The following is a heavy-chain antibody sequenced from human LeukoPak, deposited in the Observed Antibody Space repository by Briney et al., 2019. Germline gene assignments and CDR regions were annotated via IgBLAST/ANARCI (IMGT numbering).Heavy chain of an antibody. CDR3: ARGGPKGYSYGYDWFDP. D-gene: IGHD5-18*01. Sequence: GASVKVSCKASGYTFTSYGISWVRQAPGQGLEWMGWITVYNGNTNGAQKLQGRVTMTTDTSTNTAYMELRSLTSDDTAMYYCARGGPKGYSYGYDWFDPWGQGTLVSVSS. J-gene: IGHJ5*02. V-gene: IGHV1-18*01. CDR1: GYTFTSYG. CDR2: ITVYNGNT.